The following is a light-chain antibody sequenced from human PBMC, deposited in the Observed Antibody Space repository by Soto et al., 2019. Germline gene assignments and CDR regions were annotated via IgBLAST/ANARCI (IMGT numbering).Light chain of an antibody. CDR3: QHYESYPFT. CDR1: QGINNK. V-gene: IGKV1D-16*01. Sequence: DIQMTQSPSSLSASVGDRVTITCRASQGINNKLAWYQQKPEKAPKPLIYAASSLQSGVPSRFSGSGSGTYFTLTISSLQPEDFASYYCQHYESYPFTFGQGTRLDI. J-gene: IGKJ5*01. CDR2: AAS.